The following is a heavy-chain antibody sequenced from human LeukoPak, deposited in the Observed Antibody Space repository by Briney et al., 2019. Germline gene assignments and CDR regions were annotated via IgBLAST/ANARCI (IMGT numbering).Heavy chain of an antibody. CDR1: GGSFSSYY. D-gene: IGHD6-19*01. CDR3: ARGRQSIAVAVKTPSFDY. CDR2: INHSGST. Sequence: SETLSLTCAVYGGSFSSYYWSWIRQPPGKGLEWIGEINHSGSTNYNPSLKSRVTISVDTSKNQCSLKLSSVTAADTAVYYCARGRQSIAVAVKTPSFDYWGQGTLVTVSS. V-gene: IGHV4-34*01. J-gene: IGHJ4*02.